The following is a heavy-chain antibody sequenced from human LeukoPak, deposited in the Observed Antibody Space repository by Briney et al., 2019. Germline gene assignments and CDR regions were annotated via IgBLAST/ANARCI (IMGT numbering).Heavy chain of an antibody. V-gene: IGHV3-23*01. CDR1: GFTFSSYA. CDR2: ISGSGGST. J-gene: IGHJ4*02. Sequence: PGGSLRLSCAASGFTFSSYAMSWVRQAPGKGLEWVSAISGSGGSTYYADSVKGRFTISRGNSKNTLYLQMNSLRAEDTAIYYCAKDPNSGWYLYWGQGTLVTVSS. D-gene: IGHD6-19*01. CDR3: AKDPNSGWYLY.